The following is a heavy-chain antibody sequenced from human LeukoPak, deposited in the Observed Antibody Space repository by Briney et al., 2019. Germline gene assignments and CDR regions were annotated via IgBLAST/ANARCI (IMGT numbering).Heavy chain of an antibody. D-gene: IGHD3-16*01. Sequence: GGSLRLSCAASGFSFRSHCMNWVRQAPGKGLEWVSGISLRGDITYYKDSVRGRFTISRDNFKNTVSLQLNSLRAEDTAMYYCAKDDDWGRFNHWGQGTLVTVSS. CDR3: AKDDDWGRFNH. J-gene: IGHJ1*01. V-gene: IGHV3-23*01. CDR1: GFSFRSHC. CDR2: ISLRGDIT.